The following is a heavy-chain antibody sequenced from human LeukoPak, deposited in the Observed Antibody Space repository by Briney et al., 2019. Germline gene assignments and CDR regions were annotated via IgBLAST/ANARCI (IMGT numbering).Heavy chain of an antibody. J-gene: IGHJ4*02. V-gene: IGHV3-11*04. D-gene: IGHD6-19*01. CDR3: ARAPLYSSGVDY. Sequence: GGSLRLSCAASGFTFSDYYMSWIRQAPGKGLEWVSYISSSGSTIYYADSVKGRFTISRDNAQISLYLQMNSLTAEDTAVYYCARAPLYSSGVDYWGQGTLVTVSS. CDR1: GFTFSDYY. CDR2: ISSSGSTI.